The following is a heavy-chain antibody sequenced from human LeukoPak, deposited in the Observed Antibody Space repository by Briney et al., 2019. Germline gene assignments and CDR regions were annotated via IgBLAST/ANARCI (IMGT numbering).Heavy chain of an antibody. Sequence: GVSLRLSCAASGFTFSSYAMSWVRQAPGKGLEGGSSISGGGAVTYYADSVKGRFTISRDNSKNTVYLQMNSLRAEDTAVYSCAKEPRVATIEIFDYWGQGTLVTVSS. J-gene: IGHJ4*02. CDR3: AKEPRVATIEIFDY. CDR1: GFTFSSYA. V-gene: IGHV3-23*01. D-gene: IGHD5-12*01. CDR2: ISGGGAVT.